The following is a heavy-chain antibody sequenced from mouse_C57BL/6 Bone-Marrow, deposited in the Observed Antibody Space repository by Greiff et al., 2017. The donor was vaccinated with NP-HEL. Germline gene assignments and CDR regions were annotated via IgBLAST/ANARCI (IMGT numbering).Heavy chain of an antibody. Sequence: VKLQESGAELVKPGASVKLSCKASGYTFTSYWMHWVKQRPGQGLEWIGMIHPNSGSTNYNEKFKSKATLTVDKSSSTAYMQLSSLTSEDSAVYYCAPNLYFDYWGQGTTLTVSS. CDR1: GYTFTSYW. V-gene: IGHV1-64*01. CDR3: APNLYFDY. CDR2: IHPNSGST. J-gene: IGHJ2*01.